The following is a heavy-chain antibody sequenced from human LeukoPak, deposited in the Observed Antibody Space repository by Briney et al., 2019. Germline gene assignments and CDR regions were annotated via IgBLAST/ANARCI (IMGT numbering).Heavy chain of an antibody. CDR3: ARSHYYDSSGSHNNWFDP. J-gene: IGHJ5*02. V-gene: IGHV4-34*01. D-gene: IGHD3-22*01. CDR2: INHSGST. Sequence: SETLSLTCAVYGGSFSGYYWSWLRQPPGKGLEWIGEINHSGSTNSNPSLKSRVTISVDTSKNQFSLKLSSVTAADTALYYRARSHYYDSSGSHNNWFDPWGQGTLVTVSS. CDR1: GGSFSGYY.